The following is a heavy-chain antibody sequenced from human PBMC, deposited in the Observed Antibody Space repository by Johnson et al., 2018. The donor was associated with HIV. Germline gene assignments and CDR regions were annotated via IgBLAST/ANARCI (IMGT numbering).Heavy chain of an antibody. V-gene: IGHV3-15*01. CDR2: IKSKTDGGTT. D-gene: IGHD3-22*01. J-gene: IGHJ3*02. CDR1: RFTVSSNY. CDR3: ATVVVITQDAFDI. Sequence: MQLVESGGGVVQPGGSLRLSCSASRFTVSSNYMSWVRQAPGKGLEWVGRIKSKTDGGTTDYAAPVKGRFTISRDDSKNTLYLQMNSLKIEDTAVYYCATVVVITQDAFDIWGQGTMVTVSS.